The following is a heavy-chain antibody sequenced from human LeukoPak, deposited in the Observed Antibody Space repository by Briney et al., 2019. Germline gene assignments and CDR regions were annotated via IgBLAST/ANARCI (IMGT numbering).Heavy chain of an antibody. D-gene: IGHD2-15*01. V-gene: IGHV3-9*03. CDR2: ISWNSGSI. CDR3: AKAGRRYCSGGNCYWFDY. Sequence: GRSLRLSCAASGFTFDDYAMHWVRQAPGKGLEWVSGISWNSGSIGYADSVKGRFTISRDNAKNSLYLQMNSLRAEDMALYYCAKAGRRYCSGGNCYWFDYWGQGTLVTVSS. J-gene: IGHJ4*02. CDR1: GFTFDDYA.